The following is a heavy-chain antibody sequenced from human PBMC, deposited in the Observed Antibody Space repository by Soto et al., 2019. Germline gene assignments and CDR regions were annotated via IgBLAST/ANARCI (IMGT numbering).Heavy chain of an antibody. J-gene: IGHJ4*02. CDR1: GGSISSINW. CDR2: IYHSGST. D-gene: IGHD5-18*01. Sequence: SETLSLTCAVSGGSISSINWWSWVRQPPGKGLEWIGEIYHSGSTNYNPSLKSIVTISVDKSKNQFSLKLSSVTAADTAVYYCARRYGSCFDYWGQGTLVTVSS. V-gene: IGHV4-4*02. CDR3: ARRYGSCFDY.